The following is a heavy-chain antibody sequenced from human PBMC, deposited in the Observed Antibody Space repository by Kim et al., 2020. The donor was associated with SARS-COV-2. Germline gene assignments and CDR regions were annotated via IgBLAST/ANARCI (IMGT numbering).Heavy chain of an antibody. CDR3: ARRYSSSYYGWYFDL. V-gene: IGHV4-39*01. D-gene: IGHD6-13*01. J-gene: IGHJ2*01. Sequence: RSLKSRATTAADTSKNQFSLKRSSVTAADTAVYYCARRYSSSYYGWYFDLWGRGTLVTVSS.